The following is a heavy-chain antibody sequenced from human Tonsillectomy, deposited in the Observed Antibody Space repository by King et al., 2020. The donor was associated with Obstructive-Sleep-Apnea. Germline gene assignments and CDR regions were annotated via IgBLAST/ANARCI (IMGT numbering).Heavy chain of an antibody. Sequence: VQLQESGPGLVKPSETLSLTCTVSGGSISNYYWSWIRQPPGKGLEWIGYMYYSGNTNFNPSLKSRFTISADTSKIQFSLRLSSVTAADTAGYYCARHRGVEDYGGYGDYFDYWGQGTLVTVSS. D-gene: IGHD5-12*01. CDR1: GGSISNYY. V-gene: IGHV4-59*08. CDR2: MYYSGNT. CDR3: ARHRGVEDYGGYGDYFDY. J-gene: IGHJ4*02.